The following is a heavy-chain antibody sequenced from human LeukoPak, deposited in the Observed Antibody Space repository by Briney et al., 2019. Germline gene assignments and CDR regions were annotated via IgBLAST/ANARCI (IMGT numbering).Heavy chain of an antibody. CDR1: GGSIGSSAYS. V-gene: IGHV4-39*07. J-gene: IGHJ4*02. CDR3: ARRTMTRRSFFDY. Sequence: SETLSLTCTVSGGSIGSSAYSWGWIRQPPGKGLEWIGSIYYSGSTYYNPSLKSRVTISVDTSKNQFSLKLSSVTAADTAVYYCARRTMTRRSFFDYWGREPWSPSPQ. CDR2: IYYSGST. D-gene: IGHD3-22*01.